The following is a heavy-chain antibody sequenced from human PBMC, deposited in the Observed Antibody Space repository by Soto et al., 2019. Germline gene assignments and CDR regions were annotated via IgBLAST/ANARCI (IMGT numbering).Heavy chain of an antibody. CDR1: GYTFTSYH. Sequence: QVQLVQSGAEVKKPGASVKVSCKTSGYTFTSYHISWVRQAPGQGLEWMGWISAYKHNKNYEQKFQGRVTMTTDTLTSTAYMELRSLRSDDTAVYYCARDTPPTDYWGQGTLVTVSS. V-gene: IGHV1-18*01. CDR3: ARDTPPTDY. CDR2: ISAYKHNK. J-gene: IGHJ4*02.